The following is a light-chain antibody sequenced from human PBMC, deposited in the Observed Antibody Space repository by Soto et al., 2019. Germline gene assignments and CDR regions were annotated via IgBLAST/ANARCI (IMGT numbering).Light chain of an antibody. V-gene: IGKV3-20*01. J-gene: IGKJ1*01. CDR2: GAS. CDR3: QQYHNSLWT. Sequence: SVLTQSPGTLSLSPGERTTLSCRASQSVSTILAWYQQKPGQAPRLLIYGASTRATGIPVRFSGSGSGTDFTLTISRLEPEDFAVYYCQQYHNSLWTFGQGTKVDIK. CDR1: QSVSTI.